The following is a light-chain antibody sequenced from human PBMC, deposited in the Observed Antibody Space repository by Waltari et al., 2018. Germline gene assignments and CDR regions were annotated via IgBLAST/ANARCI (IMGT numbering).Light chain of an antibody. J-gene: IGKJ4*01. V-gene: IGKV3-15*01. CDR1: QSVSSN. Sequence: EIVMPQSQATLSVFPGERATLPCRASQSVSSNLAWYQQKPGQAPRLLIYRATTRATDIPARFSGSGSGTEFTLTISSLQSEDFAVYYCQQYNNWPLTFGGGTKVEIK. CDR2: RAT. CDR3: QQYNNWPLT.